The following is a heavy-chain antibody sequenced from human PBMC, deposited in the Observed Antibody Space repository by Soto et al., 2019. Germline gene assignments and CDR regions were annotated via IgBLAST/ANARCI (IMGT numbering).Heavy chain of an antibody. D-gene: IGHD4-17*01. CDR1: GFTFSSYA. CDR2: IRDAAGSA. V-gene: IGHV3-23*01. J-gene: IGHJ3*01. CDR3: ARPYGGKIGDAPDL. Sequence: PGGSLRLSCVASGFTFSSYAMSWVRQVPGKGLEWVSTIRDAAGSAYYVDSVKGRFTISRDNSKKTLYLQMNSLRAEDSAVYNCARPYGGKIGDAPDLWGPGTMVTVSS.